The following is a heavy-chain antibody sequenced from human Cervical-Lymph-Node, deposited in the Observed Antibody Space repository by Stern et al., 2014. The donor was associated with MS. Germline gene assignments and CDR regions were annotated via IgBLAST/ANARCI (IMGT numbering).Heavy chain of an antibody. V-gene: IGHV3-15*01. D-gene: IGHD6-19*01. CDR3: TTGWSSGYYEYYFEY. CDR2: IKNKSDGATT. J-gene: IGHJ4*02. Sequence: EVQLVESGGGLVKPGGSLRLSCAASGFSLSNAWMSWVRQVPGKGLEWLGRIKNKSDGATTEYAAPVKGRFTISRDDSKNMLYLQMNSLKTEDTAVYYCTTGWSSGYYEYYFEYWGPGTLVTVSS. CDR1: GFSLSNAW.